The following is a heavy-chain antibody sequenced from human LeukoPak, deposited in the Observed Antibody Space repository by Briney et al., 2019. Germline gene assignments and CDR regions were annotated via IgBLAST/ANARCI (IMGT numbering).Heavy chain of an antibody. D-gene: IGHD6-13*01. CDR1: GGSISSYY. J-gene: IGHJ6*02. CDR2: IYYSGST. V-gene: IGHV4-59*01. CDR3: AGGRPGIPYYYGMDV. Sequence: SETLSLTCTVSGGSISSYYWTWIRQPPGKGLEWIGYIYYSGSTNYNPSLKSRVTIPVDTSKNQFSLKLSSVTAADSAVYYCAGGRPGIPYYYGMDVWGQGTTVTVSS.